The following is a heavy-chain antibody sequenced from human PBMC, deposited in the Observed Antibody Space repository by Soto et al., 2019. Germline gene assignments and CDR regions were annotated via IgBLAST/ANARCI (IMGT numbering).Heavy chain of an antibody. D-gene: IGHD6-19*01. CDR1: GGSISSGGYS. CDR3: ARAGGLGAVAVDY. V-gene: IGHV4-30-2*01. J-gene: IGHJ4*02. Sequence: QLQLQESGSGLVKPSQTLSLTCAVSGGSISSGGYSWSWIRQPPGKGLEWIGYIYHSGSTYYNPSLNSRDTISVDRSKNQFSLKLSYVTAADTAVYYCARAGGLGAVAVDYWGQGTLVTVSS. CDR2: IYHSGST.